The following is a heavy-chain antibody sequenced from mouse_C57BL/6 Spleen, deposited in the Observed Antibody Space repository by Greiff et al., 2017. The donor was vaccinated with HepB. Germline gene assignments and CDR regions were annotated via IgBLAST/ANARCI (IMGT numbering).Heavy chain of an antibody. Sequence: QVQLQQPGAELVMPGASVKLSCKASGYTFTSYWMHWVKQRPGQGLEWIGEIDPSDSYTNYNQKFKGKSTLTVDKSSSTAYMQLSSLTSEDSAVYYCARSPPGDYAMDYWGQGTSVTVSS. CDR1: GYTFTSYW. J-gene: IGHJ4*01. CDR2: IDPSDSYT. CDR3: ARSPPGDYAMDY. V-gene: IGHV1-69*01.